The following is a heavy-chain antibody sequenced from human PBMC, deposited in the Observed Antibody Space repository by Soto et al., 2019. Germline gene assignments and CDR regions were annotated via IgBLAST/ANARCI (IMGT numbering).Heavy chain of an antibody. CDR2: ISTDGSIT. D-gene: IGHD2-8*01. V-gene: IGHV3-74*01. Sequence: EVQLVESGGGLVQPGGSLRLSCAASGLIFSNYKMHWVRQAPGKGLVWVSRISTDGSITDYADSVKGRFTVSRDNAKNTLYLQMNSLRADDTAVYYCARDTNGLHYWGQVTLVTVSS. CDR3: ARDTNGLHY. J-gene: IGHJ4*02. CDR1: GLIFSNYK.